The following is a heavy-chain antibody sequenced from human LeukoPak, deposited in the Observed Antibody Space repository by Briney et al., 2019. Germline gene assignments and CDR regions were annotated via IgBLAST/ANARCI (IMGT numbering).Heavy chain of an antibody. Sequence: PGRSLRLSCAASGFTFDDYAMHWVRQAPGKGLEWVSGISWNSGSIGYADSVKGRFTISRDNAKNSLYLQMNSLRAEDTAVYYCAREEDYFDYWGQGTLVTVSS. V-gene: IGHV3-9*01. J-gene: IGHJ4*02. CDR1: GFTFDDYA. CDR3: AREEDYFDY. CDR2: ISWNSGSI.